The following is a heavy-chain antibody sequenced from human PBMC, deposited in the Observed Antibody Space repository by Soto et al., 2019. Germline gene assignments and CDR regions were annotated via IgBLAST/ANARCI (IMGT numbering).Heavy chain of an antibody. V-gene: IGHV3-33*01. CDR1: GFTFSSYG. J-gene: IGHJ4*02. Sequence: GGSLRLSCAASGFTFSSYGMHWVRQAPGKGLEWVAVIWYDGSNKYYADSVKGRFTISRDNSKNTLYLQMNSLRADYTAFYYCARDSVDTAMVDYFDYWGQGTLVTVSS. D-gene: IGHD5-18*01. CDR3: ARDSVDTAMVDYFDY. CDR2: IWYDGSNK.